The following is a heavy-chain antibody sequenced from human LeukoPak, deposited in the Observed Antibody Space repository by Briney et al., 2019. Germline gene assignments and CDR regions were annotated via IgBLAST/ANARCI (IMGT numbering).Heavy chain of an antibody. CDR2: IYYSGST. CDR3: ARHVAAAAATDAFDI. Sequence: SETLSLTCTVSGGSISSYYWSWIRQPPGKGLGWIGYIYYSGSTNYNPSLKSRVTISVDTSKNQFSLKLSSVTAADTAVYYCARHVAAAAATDAFDIWGQGTMVTVSS. CDR1: GGSISSYY. D-gene: IGHD6-13*01. V-gene: IGHV4-59*08. J-gene: IGHJ3*02.